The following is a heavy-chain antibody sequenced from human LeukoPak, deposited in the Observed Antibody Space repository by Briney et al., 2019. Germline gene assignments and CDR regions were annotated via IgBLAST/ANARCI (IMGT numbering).Heavy chain of an antibody. D-gene: IGHD2-2*01. CDR3: ARGLGTSPPFDY. Sequence: QPGRSLRLSCAASGFTFSSYATHWVRQAPGKGLEWVAVISYDGSNKYYADSVKGRFTISRDNSKNTLYLQMNSLRAEDTAVYYCARGLGTSPPFDYWGQGTLVTVSS. CDR2: ISYDGSNK. CDR1: GFTFSSYA. V-gene: IGHV3-30-3*01. J-gene: IGHJ4*02.